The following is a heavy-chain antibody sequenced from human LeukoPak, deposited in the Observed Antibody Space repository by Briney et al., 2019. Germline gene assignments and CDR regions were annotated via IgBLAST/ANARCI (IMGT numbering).Heavy chain of an antibody. CDR3: ARDKRRIVGATSLDY. CDR2: IIPIFGTA. Sequence: AASVKVSCRASGCTFSSYAISWVRQAPGQGLEWMGGIIPIFGTANYAEKFQGRVTITADKSTNTAYMELNSLRSEDTAVYYCARDKRRIVGATSLDYWGQGTLVTVSS. D-gene: IGHD1-26*01. CDR1: GCTFSSYA. J-gene: IGHJ4*02. V-gene: IGHV1-69*06.